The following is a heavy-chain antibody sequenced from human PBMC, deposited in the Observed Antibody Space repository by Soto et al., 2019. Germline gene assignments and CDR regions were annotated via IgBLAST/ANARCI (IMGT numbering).Heavy chain of an antibody. CDR2: IYSDGSRT. V-gene: IGHV3-74*01. Sequence: EVQLVESGGGLVQPGGSLRLSCAASGFTFSSYWMHWVRQAPGKGLVWVSRIYSDGSRTSYADSVKGRFTISRDNAKNTLYLQMDCLSPEDTAVYYCARGAGGYYYMDVWGKGTTVTVSS. CDR1: GFTFSSYW. J-gene: IGHJ6*03. D-gene: IGHD3-10*01. CDR3: ARGAGGYYYMDV.